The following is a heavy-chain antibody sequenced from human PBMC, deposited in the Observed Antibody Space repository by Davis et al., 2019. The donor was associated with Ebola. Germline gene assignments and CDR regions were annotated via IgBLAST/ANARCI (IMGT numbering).Heavy chain of an antibody. CDR2: IYYSGST. CDR3: ARRRIVSVDSSGYYFPGYYFDY. Sequence: PSETLSLTCTVSGGSVSSGSYYWSWIRQPPGKGLEWIGYIYYSGSTNYNPSLKSRVTISVDTSKNQFSLKLSSVTAADTAVYYCARRRIVSVDSSGYYFPGYYFDYWGQGTLVTVSS. V-gene: IGHV4-61*01. D-gene: IGHD3-22*01. CDR1: GGSVSSGSYY. J-gene: IGHJ4*02.